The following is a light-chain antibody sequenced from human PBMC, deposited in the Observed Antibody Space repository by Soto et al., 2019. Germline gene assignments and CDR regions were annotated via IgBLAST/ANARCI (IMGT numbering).Light chain of an antibody. CDR1: QSISSW. V-gene: IGKV1-5*01. Sequence: GDRVTITCRASQSISSWLAWYQQKPGKAPKLLIYDASSLESGVPSRFSGSGSGTEFTLTISSLQPDDFATYFCQQYQTYATFGQGTQREIK. CDR3: QQYQTYAT. CDR2: DAS. J-gene: IGKJ5*01.